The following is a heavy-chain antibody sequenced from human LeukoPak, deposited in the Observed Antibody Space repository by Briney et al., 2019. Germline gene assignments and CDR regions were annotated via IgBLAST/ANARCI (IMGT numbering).Heavy chain of an antibody. J-gene: IGHJ4*02. Sequence: GGSLRLSCAASGFTFSSYAMHWVRQAPGKGLEWVAVISYDGSNKYYADSVKGRFTISRDNSNNSMYMQMNSMSAEDTAVYYCARVVRPYCSSTSRDNSPLYFDYWGQGTLVTVSS. CDR2: ISYDGSNK. D-gene: IGHD2-2*02. CDR3: ARVVRPYCSSTSRDNSPLYFDY. V-gene: IGHV3-30*01. CDR1: GFTFSSYA.